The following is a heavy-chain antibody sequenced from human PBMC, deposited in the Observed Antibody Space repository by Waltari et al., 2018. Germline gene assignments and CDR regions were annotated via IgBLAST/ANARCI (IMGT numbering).Heavy chain of an antibody. J-gene: IGHJ3*01. D-gene: IGHD2-15*01. CDR1: GFPVTSNY. Sequence: EVQLVESGGDLIQPGGSLRLSCAASGFPVTSNYINWVRQSPGKGLEWVSVVYVTGNTDYADSVKGRFTTSRDNSKNTVYLQMDSLRVEDTAMYYCARRLVVAGTLDVFDLWGQGTRVIVSS. V-gene: IGHV3-53*03. CDR3: ARRLVVAGTLDVFDL. CDR2: VYVTGNT.